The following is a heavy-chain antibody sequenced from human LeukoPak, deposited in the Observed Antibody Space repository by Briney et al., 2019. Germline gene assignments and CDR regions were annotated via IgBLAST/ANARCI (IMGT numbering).Heavy chain of an antibody. J-gene: IGHJ5*02. CDR3: ARARLWFGENWFDP. CDR2: IWYDGSNK. V-gene: IGHV3-33*08. CDR1: GFTFSSYW. D-gene: IGHD3-10*01. Sequence: GGSLRLSCAASGFTFSSYWMNWARQGPGKGLEWVAVIWYDGSNKYYADSVKGRFTISRDNSKNTLYLQMNSLRAEDTAVYYCARARLWFGENWFDPWGQGTLVTVSS.